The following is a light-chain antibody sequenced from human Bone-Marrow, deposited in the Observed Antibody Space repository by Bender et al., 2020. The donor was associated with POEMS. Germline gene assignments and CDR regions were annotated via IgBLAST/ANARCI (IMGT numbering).Light chain of an antibody. Sequence: QSALSQPASVSGSPGQSITISCSGTSSDLGGHNFVSWYQQHPGKVPKVMIYDVTNRPSGVSNRFSGSKSGNTASLTISGLQAEDEADYYCSSYTSSSTYVFGTGTKVTVL. V-gene: IGLV2-14*03. CDR3: SSYTSSSTYV. J-gene: IGLJ1*01. CDR1: SSDLGGHNF. CDR2: DVT.